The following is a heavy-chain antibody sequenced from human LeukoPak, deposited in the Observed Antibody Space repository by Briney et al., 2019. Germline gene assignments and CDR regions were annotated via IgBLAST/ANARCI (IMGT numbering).Heavy chain of an antibody. J-gene: IGHJ4*02. V-gene: IGHV1-18*01. CDR3: ARYKSLLRGDTPSDY. CDR2: ISRHNGEV. D-gene: IGHD3-10*01. Sequence: GTSVTVSCKASGYTFSNYGITWVRQAPGQGLEWMGWISRHNGEVNYAPKFQGRVTITTDKFTTPAYMELRSLRFDDTAVYYCARYKSLLRGDTPSDYWGQGTLVTVS. CDR1: GYTFSNYG.